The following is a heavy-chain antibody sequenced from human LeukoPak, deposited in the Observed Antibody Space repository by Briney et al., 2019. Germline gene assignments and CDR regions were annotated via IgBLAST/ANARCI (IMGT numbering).Heavy chain of an antibody. CDR1: RITFSSYL. V-gene: IGHV3-33*08. CDR3: ATERGGGSYVFDS. J-gene: IGHJ4*02. D-gene: IGHD3-16*01. Sequence: GGSLRLSCAASRITFSSYLMHWVRQAPGKGLEWVAVIWYDGSNKYYADSVKGRFTISRDNSENRLYLQMNSLRAEDTAVYYCATERGGGSYVFDSWGQGTLVTVSS. CDR2: IWYDGSNK.